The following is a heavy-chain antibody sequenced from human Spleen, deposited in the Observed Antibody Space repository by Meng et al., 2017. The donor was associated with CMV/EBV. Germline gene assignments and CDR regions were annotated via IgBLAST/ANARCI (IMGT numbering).Heavy chain of an antibody. CDR2: INPNSGNT. J-gene: IGHJ3*02. Sequence: ASVKVSCKASGYTFTGYYMHWVRQAPGQGLEWMGWINPNSGNTGYAQKFQGRVTMTRNTSISTAYMELSALRSEDTAVYYCAIRTVRRVAFDIWGQGTRVTVSS. V-gene: IGHV1-8*02. CDR1: GYTFTGYY. D-gene: IGHD4-17*01. CDR3: AIRTVRRVAFDI.